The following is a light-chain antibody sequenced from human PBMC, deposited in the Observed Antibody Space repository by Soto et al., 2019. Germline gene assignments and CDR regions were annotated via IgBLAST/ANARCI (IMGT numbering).Light chain of an antibody. CDR2: GAS. CDR1: QSVSSN. Sequence: EIVMTQSPATLSVSPGERATLSCRASQSVSSNLAWYQQKPGQAPRLLIYGASTRATGIPARFSGSGSGTEFTLTISSLQSXXFAVYYCQQYNNWPPLFTFGPGTKV. CDR3: QQYNNWPPLFT. J-gene: IGKJ3*01. V-gene: IGKV3-15*01.